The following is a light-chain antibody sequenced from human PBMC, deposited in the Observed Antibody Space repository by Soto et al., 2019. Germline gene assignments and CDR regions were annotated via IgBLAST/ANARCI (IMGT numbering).Light chain of an antibody. Sequence: DIVMTQSPDSLSVSLGERATINCRSSQTVLHSSNNKNYLAWYQQKPGQPPKLLIYWASTRDSGVPDRFSGSESGTDFTLTISSLQAEDVAVYSCQQYYRTPITFGGGTKVEIE. J-gene: IGKJ4*01. CDR2: WAS. V-gene: IGKV4-1*01. CDR1: QTVLHSSNNKNY. CDR3: QQYYRTPIT.